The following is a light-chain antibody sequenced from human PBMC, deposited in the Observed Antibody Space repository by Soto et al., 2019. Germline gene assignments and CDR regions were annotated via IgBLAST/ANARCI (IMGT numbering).Light chain of an antibody. CDR2: DVT. J-gene: IGLJ3*02. Sequence: QSALTQPASVSGSPGQSITISCTGTSSDVGAYNYVSWYQQHPGKAPKLLIYDVTNRPSGVSNRFSSSKSGNTASLTISGLQAEDEADYYCSSYTSSSTLMVFGGGTKLTVL. V-gene: IGLV2-14*01. CDR3: SSYTSSSTLMV. CDR1: SSDVGAYNY.